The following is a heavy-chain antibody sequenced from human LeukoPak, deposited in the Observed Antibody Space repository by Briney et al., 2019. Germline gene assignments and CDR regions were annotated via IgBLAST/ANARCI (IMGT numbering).Heavy chain of an antibody. CDR3: AKESGVYCSGGSCYLDH. CDR2: MSHDGSNK. J-gene: IGHJ4*02. V-gene: IGHV3-30*18. D-gene: IGHD2-15*01. CDR1: GFTVSWYG. Sequence: GGSLRLSCAASGFTVSWYGMPWVRQAPDKGLEWVAVMSHDGSNKYYADSLKGRFTISRDNSKNTLYLQMNSLRAEDTAVYYCAKESGVYCSGGSCYLDHWGQGTLVTVSS.